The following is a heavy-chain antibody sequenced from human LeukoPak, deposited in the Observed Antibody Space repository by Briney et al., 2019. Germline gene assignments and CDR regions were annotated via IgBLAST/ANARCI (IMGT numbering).Heavy chain of an antibody. CDR3: ARVDYGSGSYFDY. CDR2: IKQDGSEK. D-gene: IGHD3-10*01. V-gene: IGHV3-7*01. CDR1: VYPFSSYW. Sequence: GGSLRLSCAASVYPFSSYWMSWVRQAPGEGLEWVANIKQDGSEKYYVDSVKGRFTISRDNAKNSLYLQMNSLRAEDTAVYYCARVDYGSGSYFDYWGQGTVVTVSS. J-gene: IGHJ4*02.